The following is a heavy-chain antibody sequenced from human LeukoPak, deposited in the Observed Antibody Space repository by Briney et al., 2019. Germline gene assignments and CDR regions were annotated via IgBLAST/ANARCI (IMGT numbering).Heavy chain of an antibody. CDR2: NT. CDR3: ASVSVWELATHTGGSFDY. CDR1: GASISSSTYY. Sequence: SETLSLTCTVSGASISSSTYYWGWIRQPPGKGLEWIGSNTYYNPSLKSRVTISLDTSKNQFSLTLNSVTAADTAVYYCASVSVWELATHTGGSFDYWGRGILVTVSS. V-gene: IGHV4-39*01. D-gene: IGHD1-26*01. J-gene: IGHJ4*02.